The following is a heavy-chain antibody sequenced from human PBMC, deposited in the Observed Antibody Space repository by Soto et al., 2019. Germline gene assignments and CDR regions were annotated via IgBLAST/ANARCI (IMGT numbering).Heavy chain of an antibody. CDR3: ARAYITGGSYCLGY. CDR1: GGSISSGDYY. J-gene: IGHJ4*02. D-gene: IGHD1-26*01. V-gene: IGHV4-30-4*02. CDR2: IYYSGST. Sequence: SDTLSLTCTVSGGSISSGDYYWSWIRQPPGKGLEWIGYIYYSGSTYYNPSLKSRVTISVDTSKNQFSLKLSSVTAADTAVYYCARAYITGGSYCLGYWGQGTLVTV.